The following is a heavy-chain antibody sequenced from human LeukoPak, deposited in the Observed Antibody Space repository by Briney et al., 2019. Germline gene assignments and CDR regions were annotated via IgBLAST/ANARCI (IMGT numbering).Heavy chain of an antibody. D-gene: IGHD1-26*01. CDR2: FSTRGYT. J-gene: IGHJ3*02. CDR3: AVGFIRDAFHI. CDR1: GDSISDYF. Sequence: PSETLSLTCNVSGDSISDYFWGWIRQPAGKGLEWIGRFSTRGYTTYNPSLQSRLTISVDKSKNQFSLKLTSVTAADTAVYYCAVGFIRDAFHIWGQGTVVTVSS. V-gene: IGHV4-4*07.